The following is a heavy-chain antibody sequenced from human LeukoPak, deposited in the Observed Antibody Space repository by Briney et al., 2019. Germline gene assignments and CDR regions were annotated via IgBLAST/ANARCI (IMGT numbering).Heavy chain of an antibody. CDR2: MSPHASYE. CDR1: GFTFSDYG. J-gene: IGHJ4*02. V-gene: IGHV3-33*01. Sequence: PGGYLRLSCAASGFTFSDYGIHWVRQAPGNGLEGLAVMSPHASYEYYEDSVQGTFTISRDDSKNTVYLQMNSLRAEDTAVYYCARDWIDRSLDYWGQGTLVIVSS. CDR3: ARDWIDRSLDY. D-gene: IGHD2-2*03.